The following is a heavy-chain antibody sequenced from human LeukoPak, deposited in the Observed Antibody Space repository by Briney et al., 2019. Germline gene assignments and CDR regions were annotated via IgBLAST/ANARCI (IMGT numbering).Heavy chain of an antibody. CDR2: ISYDGSNK. CDR3: ARAGGCSSTSCYYYYGMDV. CDR1: GFTFSSYA. J-gene: IGHJ6*02. D-gene: IGHD2-2*01. Sequence: GRSLRLSCAASGFTFSSYAMHWVRQAPGKGLERVAVISYDGSNKYYADSVKGRFTISRDNSKNTLYLQMNSLRAEDTAVYYCARAGGCSSTSCYYYYGMDVWGQGTTVTVSS. V-gene: IGHV3-30-3*01.